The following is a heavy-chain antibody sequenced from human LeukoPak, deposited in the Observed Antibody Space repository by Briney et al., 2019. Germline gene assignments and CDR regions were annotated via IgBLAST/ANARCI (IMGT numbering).Heavy chain of an antibody. D-gene: IGHD3-10*01. CDR2: INSDGSST. CDR1: GFTFSSYA. J-gene: IGHJ6*02. V-gene: IGHV3-74*01. Sequence: GGSLRLSCAASGFTFSSYAMSWVRQAPGKGLVWVSRINSDGSSTNYADSVKGRFTISRDNAKNTLYLQMNSLRAEDTAVYYCARAMAMVRGVRRYYYYGMDVWGQGTTVTVSS. CDR3: ARAMAMVRGVRRYYYYGMDV.